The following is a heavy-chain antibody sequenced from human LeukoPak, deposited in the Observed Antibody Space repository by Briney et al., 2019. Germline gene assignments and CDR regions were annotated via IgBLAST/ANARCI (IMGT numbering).Heavy chain of an antibody. V-gene: IGHV4-39*01. CDR2: IFYSGST. CDR1: GGSISTSSYY. J-gene: IGHJ2*01. CDR3: ARPATVTTSFWYFDL. D-gene: IGHD4-17*01. Sequence: SETLSLTCTISGGSISTSSYYWGWIRQPPGKGLEWIVSIFYSGSTYYSPSLKSRVTISVDTSKNQFSLNLSSVTAADTAVYYCARPATVTTSFWYFDLWGRGTLVTVSS.